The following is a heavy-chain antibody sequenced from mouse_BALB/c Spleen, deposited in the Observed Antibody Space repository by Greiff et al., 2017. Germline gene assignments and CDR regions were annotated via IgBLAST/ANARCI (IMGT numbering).Heavy chain of an antibody. CDR2: ISYSGST. D-gene: IGHD2-14*01. CDR3: ARNYRYDVLFAY. J-gene: IGHJ3*01. Sequence: EVQLVESGPGLVKPSQSLSLTCTVTGYSITSDYAWNWIRQFPGNKLEWMGYISYSGSTSYNPSLKSRISITRDTSKNQFFLQLNSVTTEDTATYYCARNYRYDVLFAYWGQGTLVTVSA. V-gene: IGHV3-2*02. CDR1: GYSITSDYA.